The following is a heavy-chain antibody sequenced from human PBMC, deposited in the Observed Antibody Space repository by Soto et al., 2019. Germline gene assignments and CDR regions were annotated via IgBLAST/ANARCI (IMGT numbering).Heavy chain of an antibody. CDR1: GFTFSNYG. Sequence: EVQLLESGGGLVQPGRSLRLSCAASGFTFSNYGMKWVRQAPGKGLEWVSGIDGIGSSTYNADSVKGRFTISRDNSKNTLFLQMNSLRAEDTALYYCAGGLDYWGQGTLVTVSS. V-gene: IGHV3-23*01. CDR2: IDGIGSST. J-gene: IGHJ4*02. CDR3: AGGLDY. D-gene: IGHD2-15*01.